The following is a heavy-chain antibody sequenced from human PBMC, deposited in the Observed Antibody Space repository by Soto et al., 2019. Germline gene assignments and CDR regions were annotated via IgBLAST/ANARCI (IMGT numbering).Heavy chain of an antibody. D-gene: IGHD2-2*03. V-gene: IGHV3-23*01. CDR2: ISGSGGST. J-gene: IGHJ5*02. CDR3: AKDLGYCSSTSCYLSWFDP. CDR1: GFTFSSYA. Sequence: VQLLESGGGLVQPGGSLRLSCAASGFTFSSYAMSWVRQAPGKGLEWVSAISGSGGSTYYADSVKGRFTISRDNSKNTLYLQMNSLRAEDTAVYYCAKDLGYCSSTSCYLSWFDPWGQGTLVTVSS.